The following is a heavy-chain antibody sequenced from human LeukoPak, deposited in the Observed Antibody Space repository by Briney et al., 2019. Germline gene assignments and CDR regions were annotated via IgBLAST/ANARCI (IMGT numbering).Heavy chain of an antibody. J-gene: IGHJ4*02. V-gene: IGHV3-30*02. CDR2: ISYDGGNT. CDR1: GFTFSRYG. Sequence: GGPLRLSCAVSGFTFSRYGMRWVRQAPGKGPEWVALISYDGGNTDYVDSVKGRFTVSRDNSRNTLYLQMNSLRPEDTAVYYCAKDRSTYNVLTGYHEYWGQGTLVTVSS. CDR3: AKDRSTYNVLTGYHEY. D-gene: IGHD3-9*01.